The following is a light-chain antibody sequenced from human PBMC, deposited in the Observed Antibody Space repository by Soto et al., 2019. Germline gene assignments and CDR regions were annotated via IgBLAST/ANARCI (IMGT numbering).Light chain of an antibody. CDR2: WAS. J-gene: IGKJ5*01. CDR1: QSLLYSSNNKNY. V-gene: IGKV4-1*01. Sequence: LFPHKLAVPLGERATINCKSSQSLLYSSNNKNYLAWYQQKSGQPPKLLIYWASTRDSGVPDRFSGSGSGTDFTLTIASLQAEDVAVYYCHQYSSPPITFGQGTRLEI. CDR3: HQYSSPPIT.